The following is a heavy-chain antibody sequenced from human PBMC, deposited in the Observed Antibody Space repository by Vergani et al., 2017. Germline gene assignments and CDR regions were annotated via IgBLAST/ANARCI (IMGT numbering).Heavy chain of an antibody. Sequence: EVQLVQCGAEVKKPGESLKISCKGSGYSFTSYWIGWVRQMPGKALEWMGSIYPGDSDTRYSPSFQGRVTITADKSISTAYLQWSSLKASDTVMYYCASRSGGGSGSDAFDIWGQGTMVTVSS. CDR2: IYPGDSDT. CDR3: ASRSGGGSGSDAFDI. V-gene: IGHV5-51*03. CDR1: GYSFTSYW. D-gene: IGHD2-15*01. J-gene: IGHJ3*02.